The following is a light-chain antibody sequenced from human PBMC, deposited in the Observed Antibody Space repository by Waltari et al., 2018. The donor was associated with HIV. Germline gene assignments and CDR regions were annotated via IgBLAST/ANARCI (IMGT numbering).Light chain of an antibody. CDR3: SSYTSSSTRV. Sequence: QSALTQPASVSGSPGRSITISCTGTSRDVGGYKYVSWYQQHPSKAPKLMIYDVSTRPSGVSNRFSGSKSGNTASLTISGLQAEDEADYYCSSYTSSSTRVFGTGTKVTVL. V-gene: IGLV2-14*01. CDR2: DVS. J-gene: IGLJ1*01. CDR1: SRDVGGYKY.